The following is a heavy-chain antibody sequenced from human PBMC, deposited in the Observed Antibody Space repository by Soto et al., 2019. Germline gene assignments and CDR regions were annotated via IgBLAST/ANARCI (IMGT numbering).Heavy chain of an antibody. V-gene: IGHV3-33*01. Sequence: QVQLVESGGGVVQPGRSLRLSCAASGFTFSSYGMHWVRQAPGKGLEWVAVIWYDGSNKYYADSVKGRFTISRDNSKNTVYLQMNCLRAEDTAVYYCARDLGYSSGWTAEYFQNWGQGNLVTVAS. CDR1: GFTFSSYG. D-gene: IGHD6-19*01. J-gene: IGHJ1*01. CDR3: ARDLGYSSGWTAEYFQN. CDR2: IWYDGSNK.